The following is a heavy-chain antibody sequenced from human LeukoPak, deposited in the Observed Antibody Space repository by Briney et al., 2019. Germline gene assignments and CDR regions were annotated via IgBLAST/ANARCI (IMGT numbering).Heavy chain of an antibody. V-gene: IGHV3-23*01. Sequence: PGGSLRLSCAASGFTFSSYAMSWVRQAPGKGLEWVSAISGSGGSTYYADSVKGRFTISRDNSKNTLSLQVDSLRPEDTAVYFCARERAATDAFDIWGQGTLVIVSS. CDR3: ARERAATDAFDI. CDR2: ISGSGGST. J-gene: IGHJ3*02. D-gene: IGHD2-15*01. CDR1: GFTFSSYA.